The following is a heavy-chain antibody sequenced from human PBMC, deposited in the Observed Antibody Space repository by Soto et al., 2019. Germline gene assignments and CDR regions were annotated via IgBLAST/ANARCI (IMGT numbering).Heavy chain of an antibody. D-gene: IGHD2-15*01. CDR2: INHSGST. CDR1: GGSFSGYY. V-gene: IGHV4-34*01. CDR3: AVAATSHFDY. Sequence: QVQLQQWGAGLLKPSETLSLTCAVYGGSFSGYYWSWIRQPPGKGLEWIGEINHSGSTNYNPSLKSRVTISVDTSKNQFSLKLSSVTAADTAVYYCAVAATSHFDYWGQGTLVTVSS. J-gene: IGHJ4*02.